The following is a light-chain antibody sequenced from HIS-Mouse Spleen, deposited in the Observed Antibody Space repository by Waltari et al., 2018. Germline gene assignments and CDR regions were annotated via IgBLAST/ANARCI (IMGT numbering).Light chain of an antibody. CDR1: QSVSSSY. CDR3: QQYGSSPCT. J-gene: IGKJ2*02. V-gene: IGKV3-20*01. CDR2: GAS. Sequence: EIVLTQSPGTLSLSPGERATLSCRASQSVSSSYLAWNQQKPGQAPRLLIDGASSRATGIPDRFRGSGSGTDFTLTISRLEPEDFAVYYCQQYGSSPCTFGQGTKLEIK.